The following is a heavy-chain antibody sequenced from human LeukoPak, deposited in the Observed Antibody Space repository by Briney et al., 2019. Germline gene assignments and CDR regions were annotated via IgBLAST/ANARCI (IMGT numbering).Heavy chain of an antibody. Sequence: GGSLRLSCAASGFTFSSYWMHWVRQAPGKWLVWVSRINSDGSSTSYADSVKGRFTISRDNAKNTLYLQMNSLRAEDTAIYFCAREVRGPYYYYYMDVWGKGTTVTVSS. CDR2: INSDGSST. D-gene: IGHD6-25*01. CDR1: GFTFSSYW. V-gene: IGHV3-74*01. J-gene: IGHJ6*03. CDR3: AREVRGPYYYYYMDV.